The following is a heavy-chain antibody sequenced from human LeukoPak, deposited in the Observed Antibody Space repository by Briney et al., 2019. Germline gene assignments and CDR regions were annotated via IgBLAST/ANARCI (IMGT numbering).Heavy chain of an antibody. V-gene: IGHV3-11*03. CDR3: AMGNWRKSLAYY. J-gene: IGHJ4*02. CDR1: GYTFSDYH. D-gene: IGHD1-1*01. CDR2: ISSSGSYT. Sequence: NTGGSLTLFCASSGYTFSDYHMSWIRQAPGKGLEWVSFISSSGSYTHYADSVKGRFTISRDNAKNSLYLQMNSLRTEDTAVYYCAMGNWRKSLAYYWGEGPLVAVSS.